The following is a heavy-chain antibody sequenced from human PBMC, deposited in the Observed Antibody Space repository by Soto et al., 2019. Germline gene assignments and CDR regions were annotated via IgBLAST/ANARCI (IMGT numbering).Heavy chain of an antibody. Sequence: PGGSLRLSCAASGFIFNTYSMNWVRQAPGKGLEWVPSIDTSGIYKFYADSVKGRFTISRDNARNTLYLQLDSLSAEDTAVYYCARVAGDYASGQWGQGTLVTVSS. D-gene: IGHD4-17*01. CDR3: ARVAGDYASGQ. J-gene: IGHJ4*02. CDR1: GFIFNTYS. V-gene: IGHV3-21*01. CDR2: IDTSGIYK.